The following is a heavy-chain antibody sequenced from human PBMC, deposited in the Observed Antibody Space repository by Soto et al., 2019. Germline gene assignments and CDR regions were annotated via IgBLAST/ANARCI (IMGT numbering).Heavy chain of an antibody. CDR3: AREFRYGSGSYYNVGYYYYYMDV. Sequence: ASVKVSCKASGYTFTSYDINWVRQATGQGLEWMGWMNPNSGNTGYVQKFQGRVTMTRNTSISTTYMELSSLRSEDTAVYYCAREFRYGSGSYYNVGYYYYYMDVWGKGTTVTVSS. V-gene: IGHV1-8*01. CDR2: MNPNSGNT. CDR1: GYTFTSYD. J-gene: IGHJ6*03. D-gene: IGHD3-10*01.